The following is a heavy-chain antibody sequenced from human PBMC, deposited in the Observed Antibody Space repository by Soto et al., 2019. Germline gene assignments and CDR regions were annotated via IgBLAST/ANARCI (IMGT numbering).Heavy chain of an antibody. J-gene: IGHJ6*02. CDR2: IIPIFGTA. V-gene: IGHV1-69*13. CDR3: ASYPPQTNYYYYGMDV. CDR1: GGTFSSYA. Sequence: VASVKVSCKASGGTFSSYAISWVRQAPGQGLEWMGGIIPIFGTANYAQKFQGRVTITADESTSTAYMELSSLRSEDTAVYYCASYPPQTNYYYYGMDVWAQGNTVTVSS. D-gene: IGHD1-7*01.